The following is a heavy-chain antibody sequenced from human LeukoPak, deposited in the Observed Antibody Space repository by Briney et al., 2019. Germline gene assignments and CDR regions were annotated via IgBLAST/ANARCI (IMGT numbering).Heavy chain of an antibody. J-gene: IGHJ5*02. CDR3: ARDFRAAMVSDWFDP. Sequence: ASVKVSCKASGYTFTGYYMHWVRQAPAQGLEWMGWINPNSGGTNYAQKFQGRVTMTRDTYISTAYMELSRLRSDDTAVYYCARDFRAAMVSDWFDPWGQGTLVTVSS. CDR1: GYTFTGYY. D-gene: IGHD5-18*01. CDR2: INPNSGGT. V-gene: IGHV1-2*02.